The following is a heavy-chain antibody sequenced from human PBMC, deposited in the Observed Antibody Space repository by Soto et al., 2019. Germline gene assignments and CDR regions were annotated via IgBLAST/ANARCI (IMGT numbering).Heavy chain of an antibody. CDR3: ARGTAYSGSALHYKYSYGMDV. CDR2: IIPIFGTT. CDR1: GGTFGSNG. D-gene: IGHD5-12*01. Sequence: QVQLVQSGAEVKKPGSSVKVSCKASGGTFGSNGITWARQAPGQGIEWMGGIIPIFGTTNYAQKFQGRVTITADESTSTAYMELSSLSSEDTAVYYCARGTAYSGSALHYKYSYGMDVWGQGTTVTVSS. V-gene: IGHV1-69*01. J-gene: IGHJ6*02.